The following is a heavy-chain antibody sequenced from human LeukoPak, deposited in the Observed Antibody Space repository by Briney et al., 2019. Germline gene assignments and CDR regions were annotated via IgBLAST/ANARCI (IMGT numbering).Heavy chain of an antibody. D-gene: IGHD3-22*01. CDR1: GGSIISNY. Sequence: SETLSLTCTVSGGSIISNYWSWIRQSAGTGLEWIGRIYGSGITDYNPSLKSRVTMSLDTSRKQFSLRLTSVTAADTAVYYRARLKFYDSTGYSPGYYMDVWGKGTTVSVFS. J-gene: IGHJ6*03. CDR2: IYGSGIT. V-gene: IGHV4-4*07. CDR3: ARLKFYDSTGYSPGYYMDV.